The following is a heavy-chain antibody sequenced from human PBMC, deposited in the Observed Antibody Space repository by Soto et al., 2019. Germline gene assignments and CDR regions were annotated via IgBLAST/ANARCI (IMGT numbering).Heavy chain of an antibody. Sequence: SETLSLTCTVSGDSISSGDYYWSWIRHSPGKGLEWIGYVFYSGSTSYNPSLKSRITISVDTSKNQFSLKLSYVTAADTALYYSARDATKCDTDAYHYYFNSWDQGALVTVSS. D-gene: IGHD3-16*01. CDR3: ARDATKCDTDAYHYYFNS. CDR1: GDSISSGDYY. J-gene: IGHJ4*02. CDR2: VFYSGST. V-gene: IGHV4-30-4*01.